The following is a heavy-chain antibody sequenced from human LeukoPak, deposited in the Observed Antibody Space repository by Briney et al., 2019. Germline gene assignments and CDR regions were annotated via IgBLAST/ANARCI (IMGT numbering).Heavy chain of an antibody. V-gene: IGHV3-23*01. J-gene: IGHJ1*01. Sequence: GGSLRLSCAASGFTFSSYAMSWVRQAPGKGLEWVSAISGSGGTTYYADSVKGRFTISRDNSKNTLYLQMNSLRAEDTAVYYCAKDFGPRSGYFQHWGQGTLVTVST. CDR2: ISGSGGTT. CDR1: GFTFSSYA. D-gene: IGHD3-10*01. CDR3: AKDFGPRSGYFQH.